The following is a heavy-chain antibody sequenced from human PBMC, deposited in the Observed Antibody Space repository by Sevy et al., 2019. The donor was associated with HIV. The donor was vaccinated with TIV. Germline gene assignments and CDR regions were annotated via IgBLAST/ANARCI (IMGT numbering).Heavy chain of an antibody. CDR1: GYTFTSYG. J-gene: IGHJ4*02. CDR2: ISAYNGNT. D-gene: IGHD3-22*01. Sequence: ASVKVSCKASGYTFTSYGISWVRQAPGQGLEWMGWISAYNGNTNYAQKLQGRVTMTTDTSTSTAYMELRSLRSDDTAGYYCARHEYYYDSSGPDYWGQGTLVTVSS. V-gene: IGHV1-18*01. CDR3: ARHEYYYDSSGPDY.